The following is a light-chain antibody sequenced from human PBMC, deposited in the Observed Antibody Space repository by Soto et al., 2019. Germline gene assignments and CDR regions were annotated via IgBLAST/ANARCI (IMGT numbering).Light chain of an antibody. CDR2: DAS. Sequence: TVLTQSPATLSLSPGESATLSYRSSQSVSTYLAWYQQKPGQAPRLLIYDASNRVTGIPDRFSGSGSGTDFTLTISRLEPEDVAVYYCQQYVSAPWTFGQGTKVDIK. J-gene: IGKJ1*01. V-gene: IGKV3-20*01. CDR1: QSVSTY. CDR3: QQYVSAPWT.